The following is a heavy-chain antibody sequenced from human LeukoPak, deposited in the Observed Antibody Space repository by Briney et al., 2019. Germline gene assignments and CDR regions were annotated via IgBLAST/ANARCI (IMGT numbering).Heavy chain of an antibody. CDR1: GYFISSGYY. CDR2: MFHSGNT. V-gene: IGHV4-38-2*02. CDR3: ARVSSWLGGKLFEY. D-gene: IGHD3-10*01. Sequence: PSETLSLTCTVSGYFISSGYYWGWIRQSPGKGLEWIGTMFHSGNTYYNPSLNSRVTLSVDTSKNQFSLKLTSVTAADTAVYYCARVSSWLGGKLFEYWGQGSLVTVSS. J-gene: IGHJ4*02.